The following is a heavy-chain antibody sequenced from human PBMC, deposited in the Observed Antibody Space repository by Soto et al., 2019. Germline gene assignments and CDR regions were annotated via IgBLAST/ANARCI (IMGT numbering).Heavy chain of an antibody. D-gene: IGHD4-17*01. CDR3: AREIIPLTTDWYFDL. CDR2: TYDSGST. V-gene: IGHV4-30-4*01. CDR1: GGSISGGGYY. J-gene: IGHJ2*01. Sequence: QVQLQESGPGLVKPSETLSLTCTVSGGSISGGGYYWSWIRQPPGKGLEWIGYTYDSGSTYYNPYLKSRISISIDTSKNQCARRLTSGTAADTAVYYCAREIIPLTTDWYFDLWGRGTLVTVSS.